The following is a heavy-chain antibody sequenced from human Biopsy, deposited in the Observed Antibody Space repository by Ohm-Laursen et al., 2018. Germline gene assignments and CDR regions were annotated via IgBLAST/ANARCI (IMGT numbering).Heavy chain of an antibody. CDR1: GYTFTNYG. Sequence: VKVSCKASGYTFTNYGISWLRQAPGQGLEGMGWISPYNGDTNYAQKLQGRGTMTTDTSTSTAYMDLRSLRSDDTAVYYCASDRWPHVTLLGLVVFDFWGQGTLVIVSS. CDR2: ISPYNGDT. D-gene: IGHD3-3*01. V-gene: IGHV1-18*01. J-gene: IGHJ4*02. CDR3: ASDRWPHVTLLGLVVFDF.